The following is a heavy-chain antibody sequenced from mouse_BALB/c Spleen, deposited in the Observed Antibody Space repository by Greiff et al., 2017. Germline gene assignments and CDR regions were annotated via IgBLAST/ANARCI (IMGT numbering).Heavy chain of an antibody. CDR2: ISSGGSYT. V-gene: IGHV5-6*01. Sequence: EVNLVESGGDLVKPGGSLKLSCAASGFTFSSYGMSWVRQTPDKRLEWVATISSGGSYTYYPDSVKGRFTISRDNAKNTLYLQMSSLKSEDTAMYDSARHRDYGGDYWGQGTSVTVSS. J-gene: IGHJ4*01. CDR3: ARHRDYGGDY. CDR1: GFTFSSYG. D-gene: IGHD2-4*01.